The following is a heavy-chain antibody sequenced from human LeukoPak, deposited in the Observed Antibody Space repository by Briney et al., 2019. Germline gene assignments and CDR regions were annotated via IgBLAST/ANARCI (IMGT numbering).Heavy chain of an antibody. CDR3: TTSVY. CDR1: GFTFSNAW. D-gene: IGHD5/OR15-5a*01. V-gene: IGHV3-15*01. CDR2: IKTKTDGGTV. Sequence: PGGSLRLPCAASGFTFSNAWMSWVRQAPGKGLEWVGRIKTKTDGGTVDYAAPVKGRFIISRDDPTASLYLQMSSLRTEDTAVYYCTTSVYWGQGILVTVSS. J-gene: IGHJ4*02.